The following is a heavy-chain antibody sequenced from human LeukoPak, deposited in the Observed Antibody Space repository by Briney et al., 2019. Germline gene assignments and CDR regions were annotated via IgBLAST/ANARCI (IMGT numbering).Heavy chain of an antibody. J-gene: IGHJ4*02. CDR2: ISGSLTHI. V-gene: IGHV3-21*01. D-gene: IGHD5-12*01. CDR3: ARDPPGSGSLLPFEY. CDR1: GFTFSSYS. Sequence: GGCLRLSCVASGFTFSSYSMNWIRQAPGKGLEWVSSISGSLTHIYYADSLKGRFTVSRDNAKNSLYLQMNTLRAEDTAVYYCARDPPGSGSLLPFEYWGQGTVVTVSS.